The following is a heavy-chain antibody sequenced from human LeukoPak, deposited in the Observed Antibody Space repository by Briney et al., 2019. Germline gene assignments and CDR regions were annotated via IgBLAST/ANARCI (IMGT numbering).Heavy chain of an antibody. D-gene: IGHD6-6*01. CDR1: GGTFSSYA. V-gene: IGHV1-69*05. J-gene: IGHJ6*03. Sequence: SVKVSCKASGGTFSSYAISWVRQAPGQGLEGMGGFIPIFGTANYAQKFQGRVTITTDESTSTAYMELSSLRSEDTAVYYCARPSIAARPDYYYMDVWGKGTTVTVSS. CDR2: FIPIFGTA. CDR3: ARPSIAARPDYYYMDV.